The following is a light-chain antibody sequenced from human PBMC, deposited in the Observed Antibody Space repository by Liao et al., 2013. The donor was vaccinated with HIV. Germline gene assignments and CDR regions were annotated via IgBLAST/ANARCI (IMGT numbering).Light chain of an antibody. J-gene: IGLJ2*01. V-gene: IGLV3-1*01. CDR1: KLGDKY. Sequence: SSELTQPPSVSVSPGQTASIPCSGDKLGDKYACWYQQKPGQSPVLVIYQDSKRPSGIPERFSGSNSGNTATLTISGTQAMDEADYYCQAWDSSTAGVVFGGGTKLTVL. CDR3: QAWDSSTAGVV. CDR2: QDS.